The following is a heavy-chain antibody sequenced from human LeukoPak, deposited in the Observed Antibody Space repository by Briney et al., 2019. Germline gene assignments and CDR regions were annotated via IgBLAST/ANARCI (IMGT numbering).Heavy chain of an antibody. V-gene: IGHV3-30*02. Sequence: GGSLRLSCAASGFTFSSYGMHWVRQAPDKGLEWVAFIRYDGHNKYYADSVKGRFTISRDNSKNTLYLQMNSLRAEDTAVYYCAKSRGTEYSGSLSDYWGQGTLVTVSS. J-gene: IGHJ4*02. CDR3: AKSRGTEYSGSLSDY. CDR2: IRYDGHNK. D-gene: IGHD6-6*01. CDR1: GFTFSSYG.